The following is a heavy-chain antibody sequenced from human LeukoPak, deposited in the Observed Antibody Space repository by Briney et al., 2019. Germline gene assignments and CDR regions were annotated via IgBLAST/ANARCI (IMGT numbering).Heavy chain of an antibody. CDR1: GFTLGSYS. CDR3: ARDIVPYYYDSSGYLGD. Sequence: GGSLRLSCAASGFTLGSYSTNWVRQAPGKGLEWVANIKQDGSEKYYVDSVKGRFTISRDNAKNSLYLQMNSLRAEDTAVYYCARDIVPYYYDSSGYLGDWGQGTLVTVSS. D-gene: IGHD3-22*01. J-gene: IGHJ4*02. V-gene: IGHV3-7*01. CDR2: IKQDGSEK.